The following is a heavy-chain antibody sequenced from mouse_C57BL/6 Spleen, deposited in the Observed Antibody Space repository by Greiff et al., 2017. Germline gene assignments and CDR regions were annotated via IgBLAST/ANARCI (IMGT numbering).Heavy chain of an antibody. CDR2: IYPSDSET. CDR3: AVSCYDYDRGDYLDY. J-gene: IGHJ2*01. D-gene: IGHD2-4*01. Sequence: QVQLQQPGAELVRPGSSVKLSCKASGYTFTSYWMDWVKQRPGQGLEWIGNIYPSDSETHYNQKFKDKATLTVDKSSSTAYMQLSSLTSGDSAVYYGAVSCYDYDRGDYLDYWGQGTTLTVSS. V-gene: IGHV1-61*01. CDR1: GYTFTSYW.